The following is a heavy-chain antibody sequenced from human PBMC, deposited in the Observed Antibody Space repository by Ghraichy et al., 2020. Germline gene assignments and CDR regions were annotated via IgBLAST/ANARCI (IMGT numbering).Heavy chain of an antibody. Sequence: SETLSLTCTVSGGSISSYYWSWIRQPPGKGLEWIGYIYYSGSTNYNPSLKSRVTISVDTSKNQFSLKLSSVTAADTAVYYCARVQGGYYDFWSGSHRGNYYYYYMDVWGKGTTVTVSS. J-gene: IGHJ6*03. D-gene: IGHD3-3*01. CDR3: ARVQGGYYDFWSGSHRGNYYYYYMDV. CDR2: IYYSGST. V-gene: IGHV4-59*01. CDR1: GGSISSYY.